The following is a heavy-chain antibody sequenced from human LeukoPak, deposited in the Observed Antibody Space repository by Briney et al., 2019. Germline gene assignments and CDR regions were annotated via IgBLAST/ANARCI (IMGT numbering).Heavy chain of an antibody. CDR1: GLTVSSNY. J-gene: IGHJ4*02. D-gene: IGHD6-13*01. CDR2: IHSGGST. CDR3: ARGQQPFDC. V-gene: IGHV3-53*01. Sequence: GGSLRLSCAASGLTVSSNYMNWVRQAPGKGLEWVSVIHSGGSTYYADSVKGRFTISRDNSKNTLYLQMTSLRADDTAVYYCARGQQPFDCWGQRTLVTVSS.